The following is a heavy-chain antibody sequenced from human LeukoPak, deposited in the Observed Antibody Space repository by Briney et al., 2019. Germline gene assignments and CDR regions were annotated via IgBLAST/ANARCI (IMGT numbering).Heavy chain of an antibody. V-gene: IGHV4-4*02. CDR1: GGSISSSNW. D-gene: IGHD1-26*01. Sequence: SETLSLTCAVSGGSISSSNWWSWVRQPPGKGLEWIGYIYYSGSTNYNPSLKSRVTISVDTSKNQFSLKLSSVTAADTAVYYCARAPIVGATTGFDYWGQGTLVTVSS. CDR3: ARAPIVGATTGFDY. CDR2: IYYSGST. J-gene: IGHJ4*02.